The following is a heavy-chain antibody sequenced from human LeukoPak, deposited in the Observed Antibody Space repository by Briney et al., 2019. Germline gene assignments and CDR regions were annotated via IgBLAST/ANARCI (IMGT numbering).Heavy chain of an antibody. J-gene: IGHJ5*02. D-gene: IGHD2-15*01. V-gene: IGHV1-46*01. CDR1: GYAFTSYY. CDR2: INPSGGST. CDR3: ARLRYCSGGSCLTFNWFDP. Sequence: ASVKVSCKASGYAFTSYYMHWVRQAPGQGLEWMGIINPSGGSTSYAQKFQGRVTMTRDMSTSTVYMELSSLRSEDTAVYYCARLRYCSGGSCLTFNWFDPWGQGTLVTVSS.